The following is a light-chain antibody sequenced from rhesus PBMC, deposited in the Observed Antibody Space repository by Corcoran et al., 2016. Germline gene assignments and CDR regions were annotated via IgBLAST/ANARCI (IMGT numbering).Light chain of an antibody. Sequence: DIQMTQSPSSLSASVGDKVTITCRASQDIANWLAWYQQKPWKGPNLLIFATSRLHPGVPSRFSVSRSGKNYTLTISSLQPEGFATYYCQQGYSSPRTFGHGTKVEIK. V-gene: IGKV1-18*01. J-gene: IGKJ1*01. CDR1: QDIANW. CDR2: ATS. CDR3: QQGYSSPRT.